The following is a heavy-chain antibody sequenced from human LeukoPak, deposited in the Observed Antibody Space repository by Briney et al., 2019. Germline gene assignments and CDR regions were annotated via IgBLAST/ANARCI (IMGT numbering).Heavy chain of an antibody. Sequence: SETLSLTCSVSGGSLCGYYGSWIRRPPGRVLEVVGYISYNGSTNYKPNLQSRVTISEDTSKNQFSLELRSLTAGDTAIYYCARDGRAGSFFAYWGQGTLVTVSS. CDR2: ISYNGST. CDR1: GGSLCGYY. V-gene: IGHV4-59*01. J-gene: IGHJ4*02. D-gene: IGHD6-19*01. CDR3: ARDGRAGSFFAY.